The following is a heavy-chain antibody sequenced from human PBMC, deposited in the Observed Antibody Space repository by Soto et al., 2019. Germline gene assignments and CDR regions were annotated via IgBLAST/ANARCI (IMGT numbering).Heavy chain of an antibody. CDR3: AYSSGWYQRLGYYYYGMDV. J-gene: IGHJ6*02. CDR1: GGTFSSYA. Sequence: SVKVFCKASGGTFSSYAISWVRQAPGQGLEWMGGIIPIFGTANYAQKFQGRVTITADESTSTAYMELSSLRSEDTAVYYCAYSSGWYQRLGYYYYGMDVWGQGTTVTVSS. CDR2: IIPIFGTA. D-gene: IGHD6-19*01. V-gene: IGHV1-69*13.